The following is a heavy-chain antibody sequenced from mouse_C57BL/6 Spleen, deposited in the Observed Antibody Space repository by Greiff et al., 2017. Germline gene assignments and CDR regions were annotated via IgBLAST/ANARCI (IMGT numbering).Heavy chain of an antibody. Sequence: EVKLEESGGGLVQPGGSMKLSCAASGFTFSDAWMDWVRQSPEKGLEWVAEIRNKANNHATYYAESVKGRFTISRDDSKSSVYLQMNSLRAEDTGIYYCTRGITTVVAPYAMDYWGQGTSVTVSS. J-gene: IGHJ4*01. CDR2: IRNKANNHAT. CDR3: TRGITTVVAPYAMDY. CDR1: GFTFSDAW. D-gene: IGHD1-1*01. V-gene: IGHV6-6*01.